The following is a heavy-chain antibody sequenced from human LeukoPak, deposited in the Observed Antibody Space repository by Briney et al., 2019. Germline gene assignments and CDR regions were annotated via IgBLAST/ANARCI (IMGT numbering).Heavy chain of an antibody. D-gene: IGHD2-21*01. Sequence: ASVTVSCRASGYTFTSYYMHWVRQAPGQGLEGMGWISAYNGNTNYAQKLQGRVTITTDTSTSTAYMEPRSLRSDDTAVYYCARDSRDSTYYMDVWGKGTTVTVSS. V-gene: IGHV1-18*04. CDR1: GYTFTSYY. CDR2: ISAYNGNT. CDR3: ARDSRDSTYYMDV. J-gene: IGHJ6*03.